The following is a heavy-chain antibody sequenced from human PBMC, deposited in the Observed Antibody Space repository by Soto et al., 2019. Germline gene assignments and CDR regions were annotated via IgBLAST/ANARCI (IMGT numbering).Heavy chain of an antibody. CDR2: IYHSGSA. CDR3: ARDSRREVDSGGYYYYDMDV. D-gene: IGHD3-22*01. CDR1: GGSISSGVNY. V-gene: IGHV4-31*03. Sequence: SETLSLTCTVSGGSISSGVNYLICMRQHPWKGLEWIGHIYHSGSAYYHPSLKSRVAISVDTSKNQFSLRLSSVTAADTGVYFCARDSRREVDSGGYYYYDMDVWGQGTTVTVSS. J-gene: IGHJ6*02.